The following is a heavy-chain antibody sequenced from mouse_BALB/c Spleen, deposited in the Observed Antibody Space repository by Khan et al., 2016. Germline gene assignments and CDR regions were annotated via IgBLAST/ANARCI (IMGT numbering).Heavy chain of an antibody. D-gene: IGHD1-1*01. CDR2: INSDGSAL. Sequence: EVQLLETGGGLVQPGESRGLSCEGSGFTFSGFWMSWVRQTPGKTLEWIGDINSDGSALNYAPSIKDRFTIFRDTDKNTLYLQMTNVRSEDTATCFCMGYYYGFDYWGQGTTLTVSA. CDR1: GFTFSGFW. V-gene: IGHV11-2*02. J-gene: IGHJ2*01. CDR3: MGYYYGFDY.